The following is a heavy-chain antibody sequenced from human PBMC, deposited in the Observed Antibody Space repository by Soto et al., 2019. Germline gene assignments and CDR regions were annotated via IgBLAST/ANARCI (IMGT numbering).Heavy chain of an antibody. Sequence: QVQLVQSGPEVKKPGSSVKVSCEASGGTFSNFAVNWVRQAPGQGLEWVGGIIPLFNVAKYAQKFEGRGTIVADNSTSTAYMDLSSLTPDATAVYYCAASGRDVLGYDYHDPEGLDIWGQATVVTVSS. J-gene: IGHJ3*02. CDR3: AASGRDVLGYDYHDPEGLDI. CDR1: GGTFSNFA. CDR2: IIPLFNVA. V-gene: IGHV1-69*17. D-gene: IGHD4-17*01.